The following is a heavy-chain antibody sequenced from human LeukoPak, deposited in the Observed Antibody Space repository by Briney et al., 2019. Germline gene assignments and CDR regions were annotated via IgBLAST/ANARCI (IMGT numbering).Heavy chain of an antibody. CDR1: GFTFSSYA. Sequence: GGSLRLSCAASGFTFSSYAMSWVRQAPGEGLEWVSAISGSGGSTYYADSVKGRFTISRDNSKNTLYLQMNSLRAEDTAVYYCAKDTYEYCSGGSCYSNDYWGQGTLVTVSS. V-gene: IGHV3-23*01. D-gene: IGHD2-15*01. J-gene: IGHJ4*02. CDR2: ISGSGGST. CDR3: AKDTYEYCSGGSCYSNDY.